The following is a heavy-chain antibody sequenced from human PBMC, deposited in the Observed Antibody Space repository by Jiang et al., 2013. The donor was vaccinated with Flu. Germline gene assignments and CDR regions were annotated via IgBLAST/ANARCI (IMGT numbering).Heavy chain of an antibody. CDR2: IRSKANSYAT. J-gene: IGHJ4*02. V-gene: IGHV3-73*01. CDR3: TAVAGQIDY. CDR1: TFSGSA. D-gene: IGHD6-19*01. Sequence: TFSGSAMHWVRQASGKGLEWVGRIRSKANSYATAYAASVKGRFTISRDDSKNTAYLQMNSLKTEDTAVYYCTAVAGQIDYWGQGTLVTVSS.